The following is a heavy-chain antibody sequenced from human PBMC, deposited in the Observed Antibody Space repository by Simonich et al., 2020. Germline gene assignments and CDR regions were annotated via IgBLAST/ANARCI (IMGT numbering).Heavy chain of an antibody. CDR1: GFTFSSYW. D-gene: IGHD4-4*01. CDR2: INSEGSRT. Sequence: EVQLVESGGGLVQPGGSLRLSCAASGFTFSSYWMHWVRQAPGKGLGGVLRINSEGSRTSYADSVKGRFTISRDNAKNTLYLQMNSLRAEDTAVYYCARDYSNYDAFDIWGQGTMVTVSS. CDR3: ARDYSNYDAFDI. J-gene: IGHJ3*02. V-gene: IGHV3-74*01.